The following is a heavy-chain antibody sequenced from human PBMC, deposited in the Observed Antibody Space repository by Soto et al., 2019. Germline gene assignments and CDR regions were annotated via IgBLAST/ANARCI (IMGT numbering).Heavy chain of an antibody. CDR3: AKQQLLYDFWSGYPH. D-gene: IGHD3-3*01. CDR1: GFTFSSYG. V-gene: IGHV3-30*18. Sequence: GGSLRLSCAASGFTFSSYGMHWVRQAPGKGLEWVAVISYDGSNKYYADSVKGRFTISRDNSKNTLYLQMNSLRAEDTAVYYCAKQQLLYDFWSGYPHWGQGTLVTVSS. J-gene: IGHJ4*02. CDR2: ISYDGSNK.